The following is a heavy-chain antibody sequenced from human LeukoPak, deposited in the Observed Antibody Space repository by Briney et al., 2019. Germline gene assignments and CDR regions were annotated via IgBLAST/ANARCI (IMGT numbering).Heavy chain of an antibody. D-gene: IGHD3-9*01. CDR1: GFTFSSYA. Sequence: GGSMRLSCAASGFTFSSYAMSWVSQAPGKGLEWVSAISGSVGSTYYADTVKGRFTIARDNSKNTLYLQMNSLRAEDTAVYYCAKDIVELRYFDWLLFYYYYGMDVWGQGTLVTVSS. V-gene: IGHV3-23*01. CDR2: ISGSVGST. J-gene: IGHJ6*02. CDR3: AKDIVELRYFDWLLFYYYYGMDV.